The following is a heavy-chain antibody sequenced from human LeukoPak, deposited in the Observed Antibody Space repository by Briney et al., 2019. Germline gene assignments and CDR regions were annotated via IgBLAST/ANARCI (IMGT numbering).Heavy chain of an antibody. Sequence: GGSLRLSCAASGFTFSSYAMSWFRQAPGKGLEWVSAISGSGGSTYYADSVKGRFTISRDNSKNTLYLQMNSLRAEDTAVYYCAKVDWNYRNFDYWGQGTLVTVSS. V-gene: IGHV3-23*01. J-gene: IGHJ4*02. CDR3: AKVDWNYRNFDY. D-gene: IGHD1-7*01. CDR1: GFTFSSYA. CDR2: ISGSGGST.